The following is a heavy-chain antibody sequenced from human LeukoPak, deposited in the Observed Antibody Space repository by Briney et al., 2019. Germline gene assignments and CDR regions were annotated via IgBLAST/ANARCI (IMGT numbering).Heavy chain of an antibody. D-gene: IGHD1-26*01. V-gene: IGHV3-30*04. CDR3: VRDRGRASVDY. CDR2: ISYDGSNK. CDR1: GFTFSSYA. J-gene: IGHJ4*02. Sequence: GGSPRLSCAASGFTFSSYAMHWVRQAPGKGLEWVAVISYDGSNKYYADSVKGRFTISRDNSKNTLYLQMTSVRAEDTAVYYCVRDRGRASVDYWGQGTQVTVSS.